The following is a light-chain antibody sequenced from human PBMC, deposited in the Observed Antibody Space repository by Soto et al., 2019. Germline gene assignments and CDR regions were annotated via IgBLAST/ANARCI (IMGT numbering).Light chain of an antibody. V-gene: IGKV3-15*01. Sequence: EIVMTQSPATLSVSPGERATLSCRASQSVSSNLAWYQQKPGRAPRLLIYGASTRATGIPARFSGSGFGTEFTLTISSLQSEDFAVYYCQQYNNWLITFGQGTRLEIK. J-gene: IGKJ5*01. CDR3: QQYNNWLIT. CDR1: QSVSSN. CDR2: GAS.